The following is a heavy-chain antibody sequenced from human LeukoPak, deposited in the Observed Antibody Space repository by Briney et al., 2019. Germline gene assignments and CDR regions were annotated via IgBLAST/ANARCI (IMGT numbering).Heavy chain of an antibody. J-gene: IGHJ4*02. Sequence: SVKVSCKVSGYTLTELSMHWVRQAPGQGLEWMGGIIPIFGTANYAQKFQGRVTITADESTSTAYMELSSLRSEDTAVYYCAREYSSSSYFDYWGQGTLVTVSS. D-gene: IGHD6-6*01. CDR1: GYTLTELS. CDR3: AREYSSSSYFDY. V-gene: IGHV1-69*13. CDR2: IIPIFGTA.